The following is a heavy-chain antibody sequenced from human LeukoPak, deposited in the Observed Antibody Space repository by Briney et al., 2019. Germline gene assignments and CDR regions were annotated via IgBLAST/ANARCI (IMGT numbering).Heavy chain of an antibody. CDR1: GGSISSYY. CDR3: ARSGGEQVDY. CDR2: IYYSGST. Sequence: SETPSLTCTVSGGSISSYYWSWIRQPPGKGLEWIGYIYYSGSTNYNPSLKSRVTISVDTSKNQFSLKLSSVTAADTAVYYCARSGGEQVDYWGQGTLVTVSS. J-gene: IGHJ4*02. V-gene: IGHV4-59*01. D-gene: IGHD1-26*01.